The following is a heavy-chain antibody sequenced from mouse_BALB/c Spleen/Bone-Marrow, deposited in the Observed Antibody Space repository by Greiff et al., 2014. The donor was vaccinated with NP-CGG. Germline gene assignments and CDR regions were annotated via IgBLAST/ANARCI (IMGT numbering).Heavy chain of an antibody. J-gene: IGHJ4*01. Sequence: QVQLKESGAELARPGTSVKLSCKTSGYTFTNYWMQWIKQRPGQGLEWIGTIYPGDGDTRYTQKFKGKATLTADKSSSTAYMQLSSFASEDSSVCYCAKSNYPYAMDYWGQGTSVTVSS. CDR2: IYPGDGDT. CDR1: GYTFTNYW. V-gene: IGHV1-87*01. CDR3: AKSNYPYAMDY. D-gene: IGHD2-5*01.